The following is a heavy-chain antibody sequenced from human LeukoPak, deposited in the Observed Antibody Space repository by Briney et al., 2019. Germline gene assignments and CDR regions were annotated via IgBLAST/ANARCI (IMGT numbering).Heavy chain of an antibody. V-gene: IGHV5-51*01. J-gene: IGHJ4*02. CDR2: IYPADSDT. CDR3: VRGGGNGWWYY. Sequence: GASLQISCKGSGYIFTNYWIGWVRQLPGKGLEWMGIIYPADSDTRYSPSFQGQVTISADKSISTAYLQWSSLKASDTAMYYCVRGGGNGWWYYWGQGTLVTVSS. D-gene: IGHD6-19*01. CDR1: GYIFTNYW.